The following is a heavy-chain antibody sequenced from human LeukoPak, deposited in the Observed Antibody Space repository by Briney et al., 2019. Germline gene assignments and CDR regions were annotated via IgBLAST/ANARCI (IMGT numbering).Heavy chain of an antibody. CDR1: GYTLTELS. J-gene: IGHJ3*02. CDR2: FDPEDGET. CDR3: ARGGFAYFDSSGYSGEALDI. D-gene: IGHD3-22*01. V-gene: IGHV1-24*01. Sequence: GASVKVSCKVSGYTLTELSMHWVRQAPGKGLEWMGGFDPEDGETIYAQKFQGRVTMTEDTSTDTAYMELSSLRSEDTAVYYCARGGFAYFDSSGYSGEALDIWGPGTTVTVSS.